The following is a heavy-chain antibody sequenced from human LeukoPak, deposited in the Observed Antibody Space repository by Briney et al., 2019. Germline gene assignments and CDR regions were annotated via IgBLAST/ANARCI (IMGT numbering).Heavy chain of an antibody. CDR1: GYTFTSYY. D-gene: IGHD1-26*01. J-gene: IGHJ4*02. CDR2: INPSGGST. V-gene: IGHV1-46*01. Sequence: ASVKVSCKASGYTFTSYYMHWVRQAPGQGLEWMGLINPSGGSTSYAQKFQGRVTMTRDTSTSTVYMELSSLRSEDTAVYYCARDLGIVGATTELYYFDYWGQGTLVTVSS. CDR3: ARDLGIVGATTELYYFDY.